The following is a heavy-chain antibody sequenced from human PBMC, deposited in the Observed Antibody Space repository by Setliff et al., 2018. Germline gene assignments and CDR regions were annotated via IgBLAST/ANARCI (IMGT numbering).Heavy chain of an antibody. D-gene: IGHD3-3*01. CDR1: GGAFSNYG. Sequence: GASVKVSCKVSGGAFSNYGLSWVRQAPGQGLLWMGRIIPILETTNYAQNFQGRVSITADESTRTAYMELSSLTFEDTAVYYCARWNGSGYFYYWGRGTWVTV. V-gene: IGHV1-69*11. CDR3: ARWNGSGYFYY. J-gene: IGHJ4*02. CDR2: IIPILETT.